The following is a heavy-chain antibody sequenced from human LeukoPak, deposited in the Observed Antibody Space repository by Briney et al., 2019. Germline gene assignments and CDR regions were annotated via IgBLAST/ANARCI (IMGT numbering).Heavy chain of an antibody. Sequence: SETLSLTCTVSGGSISSSSYYWGWIRQPPGKGLEWIGSIYYSGSTYYNPSLKSRVTISVDTSKNQFSLKLSSVTAADTAVYYCAREQASSGWYRPLGGFDYWGQGTLVTVSS. CDR1: GGSISSSSYY. CDR3: AREQASSGWYRPLGGFDY. CDR2: IYYSGST. J-gene: IGHJ4*02. D-gene: IGHD6-19*01. V-gene: IGHV4-39*07.